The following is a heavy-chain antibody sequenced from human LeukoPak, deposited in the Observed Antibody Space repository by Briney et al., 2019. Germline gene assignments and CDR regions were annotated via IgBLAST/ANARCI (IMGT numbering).Heavy chain of an antibody. Sequence: ASVKVSCKASGYTFTSYYMHWVRQAPGQGLEWMGIINPSGGSTSYAQKFQGRVTMTRDMSTSTVYMELSSLRSEDTAVYYCARADWQYQLDVWGKGTTVTISS. CDR3: ARADWQYQLDV. D-gene: IGHD2-2*01. CDR1: GYTFTSYY. V-gene: IGHV1-46*01. CDR2: INPSGGST. J-gene: IGHJ6*04.